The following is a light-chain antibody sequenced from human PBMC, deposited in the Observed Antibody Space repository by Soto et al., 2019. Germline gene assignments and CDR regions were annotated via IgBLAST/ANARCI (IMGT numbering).Light chain of an antibody. CDR2: AAS. V-gene: IGKV3-20*01. CDR1: QSVPSNF. J-gene: IGKJ2*01. CDR3: QEYGDILYT. Sequence: IVLTQSPGTLSLSPGDRATLSCRASQSVPSNFLAWYQQKAGQTPRLLIYAASRRATGIPDRFSASGSGTDFTLIISRLEPEDFAVYYCQEYGDILYTFGQGTKVDIK.